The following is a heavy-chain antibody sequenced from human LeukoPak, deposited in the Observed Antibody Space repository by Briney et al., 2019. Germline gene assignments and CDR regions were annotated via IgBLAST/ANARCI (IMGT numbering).Heavy chain of an antibody. V-gene: IGHV3-23*01. Sequence: GVSLRLSCAASGFTFSSYAMSWVRQAPGKGLEWVSAISGSGGSTYYADSVKGRFTISRDNSKNTLYLQMNSLRAEDTAVYYCAKAGIYCSGGSCYSPYYYGMDVWGQGTTVTVSS. J-gene: IGHJ6*02. D-gene: IGHD2-15*01. CDR3: AKAGIYCSGGSCYSPYYYGMDV. CDR1: GFTFSSYA. CDR2: ISGSGGST.